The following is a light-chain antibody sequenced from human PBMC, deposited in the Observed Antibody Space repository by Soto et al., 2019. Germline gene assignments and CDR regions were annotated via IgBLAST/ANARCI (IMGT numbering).Light chain of an antibody. CDR1: QSVSSSY. V-gene: IGKV3D-20*02. J-gene: IGKJ5*01. CDR2: GAS. CDR3: QQHNQWPIT. Sequence: IVVTLSPGTLSLSPGERATLSCRASQSVSSSYLAWYQQKPGQAPRLLIYGASSRATGIPDRFTGSGSGTDFTLTINSLQSEDSAVYYCQQHNQWPITFGQGTRLEIK.